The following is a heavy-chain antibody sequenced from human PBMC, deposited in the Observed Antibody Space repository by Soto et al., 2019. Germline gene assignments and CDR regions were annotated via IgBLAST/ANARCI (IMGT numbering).Heavy chain of an antibody. Sequence: GGSLRLSCAASGFTVSSNYMSWVRQAPGKGLEWVSVIYSGGSTYYADSVKGRFTISIHNSKNTLYLQMNRVRAEDTAVYYCARERVVPAAKVRRSFDIWGHGTLVTVSS. CDR1: GFTVSSNY. D-gene: IGHD2-2*01. J-gene: IGHJ2*01. CDR2: IYSGGST. CDR3: ARERVVPAAKVRRSFDI. V-gene: IGHV3-53*04.